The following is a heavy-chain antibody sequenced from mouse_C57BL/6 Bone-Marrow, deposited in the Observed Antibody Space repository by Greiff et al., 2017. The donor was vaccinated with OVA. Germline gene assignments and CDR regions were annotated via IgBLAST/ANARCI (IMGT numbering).Heavy chain of an antibody. CDR3: TLYYAWFAY. CDR1: GFNIKDDY. D-gene: IGHD1-1*01. V-gene: IGHV14-4*01. J-gene: IGHJ3*01. CDR2: IDPENGDT. Sequence: EVHLVESGAELVRPGASVKLSCTASGFNIKDDYMHWVKQRPEQGLEWIGWIDPENGDTEYASKFQGKATITADTSSNTAYLQLSSLTSEDTAVYYCTLYYAWFAYWGQGTLVTVSA.